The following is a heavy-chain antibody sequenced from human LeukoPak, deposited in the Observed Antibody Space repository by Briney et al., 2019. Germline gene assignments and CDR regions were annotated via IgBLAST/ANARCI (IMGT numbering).Heavy chain of an antibody. CDR3: ARDGAAAGTDDY. D-gene: IGHD6-13*01. CDR1: GFTFSTYW. J-gene: IGHJ4*02. V-gene: IGHV3-74*01. CDR2: INTDGSST. Sequence: GGSLRLSCAASGFTFSTYWMHWVRQAPGKGLVWVSRINTDGSSTSYADSVKGRFTISRDNAKTSLYLQMNSLRAEDTAVYYCARDGAAAGTDDYWGQGTLVTVSS.